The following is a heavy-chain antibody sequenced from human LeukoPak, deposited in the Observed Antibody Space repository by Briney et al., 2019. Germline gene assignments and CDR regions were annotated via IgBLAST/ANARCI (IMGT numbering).Heavy chain of an antibody. CDR2: INPYSGDT. Sequence: ASVKVSCKASGYTFTGYHIHWVRQAPGQGLEWMGRINPYSGDTNFAQKFQGRVTMTRDTSITTAYMDLSSLRSEDTAVYYCARDRPYSSSWYYWGQGTLVTVSS. CDR1: GYTFTGYH. D-gene: IGHD6-13*01. J-gene: IGHJ4*02. CDR3: ARDRPYSSSWYY. V-gene: IGHV1-2*06.